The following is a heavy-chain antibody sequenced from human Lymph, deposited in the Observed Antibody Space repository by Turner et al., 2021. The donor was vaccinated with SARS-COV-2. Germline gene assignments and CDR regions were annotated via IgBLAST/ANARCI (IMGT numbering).Heavy chain of an antibody. CDR3: ARETVNNWVDP. V-gene: IGHV4-59*01. CDR1: GGSMNSNY. D-gene: IGHD2-21*02. Sequence: QVQLQESGPRLVKPLETLSLNCTVSGGSMNSNYWSWIRQPPGKRLEWIGYIYYRGSTNYNPSLKRRVTISVDTSKNQFSLKLTSVTAADTAIYYRARETVNNWVDPWGQGILVTVSS. CDR2: IYYRGST. J-gene: IGHJ5*02.